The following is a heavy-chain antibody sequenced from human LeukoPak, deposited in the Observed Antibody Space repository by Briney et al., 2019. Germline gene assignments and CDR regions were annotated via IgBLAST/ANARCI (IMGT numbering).Heavy chain of an antibody. D-gene: IGHD6-6*01. Sequence: SETLSLTCAVYGGSFSGYYWSWIRQPPGKGLEWIGYIYYSGSTYYNPSLKSRVTISVDTSKNQFSLKLSSVTAADTAVYYCARAPDYSSSSVFGFDPWGQGTLVTVSS. CDR2: IYYSGST. CDR3: ARAPDYSSSSVFGFDP. V-gene: IGHV4-30-4*08. J-gene: IGHJ5*02. CDR1: GGSFSGYY.